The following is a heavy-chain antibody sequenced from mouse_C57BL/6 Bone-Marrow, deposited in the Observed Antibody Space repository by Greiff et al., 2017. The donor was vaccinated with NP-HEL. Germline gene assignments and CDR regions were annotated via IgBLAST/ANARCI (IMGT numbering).Heavy chain of an antibody. CDR1: GYTFTDYY. V-gene: IGHV1-19*01. Sequence: DVQLQESGPVLVKPGASVKMSCKASGYTFTDYYMNWVKQSHGKSLEWIGVINPYNGGTSYNQKFKGKATLTVDKSSSTAYMELNSLTSEDSAVYYCARWGFYYGNYDATDYWGQGTSVTVSS. D-gene: IGHD2-1*01. CDR3: ARWGFYYGNYDATDY. CDR2: INPYNGGT. J-gene: IGHJ4*01.